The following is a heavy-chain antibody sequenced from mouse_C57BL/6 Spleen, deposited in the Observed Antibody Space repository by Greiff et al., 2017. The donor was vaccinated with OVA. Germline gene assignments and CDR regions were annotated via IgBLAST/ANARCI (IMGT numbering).Heavy chain of an antibody. CDR3: ARGPAGTDFMDY. V-gene: IGHV1-31*01. Sequence: VHVKQSGPELVKPGASVKISCKASGYSFTGYYMHWVKQSHGNILDWIGYIYPYNGVSSYNQKFKGKATLTVGKSSSTAYMELRSLTSEDSAVYYCARGPAGTDFMDYWGQGTSVTVSS. J-gene: IGHJ4*01. CDR1: GYSFTGYY. CDR2: IYPYNGVS. D-gene: IGHD4-1*01.